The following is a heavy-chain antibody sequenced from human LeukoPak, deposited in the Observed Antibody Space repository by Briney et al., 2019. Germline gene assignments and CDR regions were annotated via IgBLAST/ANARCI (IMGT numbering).Heavy chain of an antibody. J-gene: IGHJ4*02. CDR3: ATSIGVAVAFDF. D-gene: IGHD6-19*01. CDR1: GITFKNYN. CDR2: IGSASSYV. Sequence: VKPGGSLRLSCAASGITFKNYNMNWVRQAPGKGLEWVAFIGSASSYVFYADSVKGRFTISRDNAKNSLYLQMNSLKAEDTAIYYCATSIGVAVAFDFWGQGTLVTVSS. V-gene: IGHV3-21*04.